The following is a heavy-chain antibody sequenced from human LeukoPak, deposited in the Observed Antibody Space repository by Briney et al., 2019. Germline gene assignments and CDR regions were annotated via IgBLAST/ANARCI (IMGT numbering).Heavy chain of an antibody. CDR2: ISGSGGST. CDR3: AKAYPYYDFWSGYYDN. V-gene: IGHV3-23*01. Sequence: GGSLRLSCAASGFTFSSYAMSWVRQAPGKGLEWVSAISGSGGSTYYADSVKGRFTISRDNSKNTLYLQMNSLRAEDTAVYYCAKAYPYYDFWSGYYDNWGQGTLVTVSS. J-gene: IGHJ4*02. CDR1: GFTFSSYA. D-gene: IGHD3-3*01.